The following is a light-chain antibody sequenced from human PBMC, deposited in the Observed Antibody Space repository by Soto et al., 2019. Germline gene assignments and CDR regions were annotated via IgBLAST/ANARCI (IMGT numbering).Light chain of an antibody. V-gene: IGKV1D-12*01. CDR3: HQRSNWPLT. J-gene: IGKJ4*01. CDR2: AAS. Sequence: DIQMTQSPSSVSASVGDRVTITCRASQDISVWLAWYQQKPGKAPKLLIYAASNLQTGVPSRFSGSGSGTDFTLTISSLQPEDFAVYYCHQRSNWPLTFGGGTKLEIK. CDR1: QDISVW.